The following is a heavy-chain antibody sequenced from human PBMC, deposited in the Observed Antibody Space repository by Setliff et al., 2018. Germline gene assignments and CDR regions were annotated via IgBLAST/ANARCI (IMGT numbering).Heavy chain of an antibody. V-gene: IGHV3-21*04. Sequence: GGSLRLSCAASGFTFSSYSMNWVRQAPGKGLEWVSSISSSSSYIYYADSAKGRFTISRDNVKNSLYLQMNSLRAEDTALYYCARTHRVEATLDFWGRGTLVTVSS. J-gene: IGHJ4*02. CDR1: GFTFSSYS. D-gene: IGHD1-26*01. CDR2: ISSSSSYI. CDR3: ARTHRVEATLDF.